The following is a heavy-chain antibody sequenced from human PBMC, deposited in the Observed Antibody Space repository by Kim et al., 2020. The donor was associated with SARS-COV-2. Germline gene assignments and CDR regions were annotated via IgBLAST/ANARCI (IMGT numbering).Heavy chain of an antibody. Sequence: SETLSLTCAVSGGSISSYYWSWIRQPPGKGLEWIGEINYSGSTNYNPSLKSRVTISVDTSKNQFSLKLSSVTAADTAVYYCARDHAELRQYTSNWYFDI. CDR3: ARDHAELRQYTSNWYFDI. CDR1: GGSISSYY. V-gene: IGHV4-34*01. J-gene: IGHJ2*01. CDR2: INYSGST. D-gene: IGHD2-2*02.